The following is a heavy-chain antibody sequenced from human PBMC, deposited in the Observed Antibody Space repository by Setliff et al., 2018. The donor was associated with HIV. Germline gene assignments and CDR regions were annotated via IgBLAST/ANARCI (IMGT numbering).Heavy chain of an antibody. V-gene: IGHV3-66*02. Sequence: GGSLRLSCEASGFTVSSSYMAWVRQAPGKGLEWVSTIYSDGSTYHRDSVKGRFTLSRDNSKNTVYLQVGSLRPDDTAMYYCARDNLDSGSYYGYYYYMDVWGKGTTVTVAS. D-gene: IGHD1-26*01. CDR2: IYSDGST. CDR3: ARDNLDSGSYYGYYYYMDV. J-gene: IGHJ6*03. CDR1: GFTVSSSY.